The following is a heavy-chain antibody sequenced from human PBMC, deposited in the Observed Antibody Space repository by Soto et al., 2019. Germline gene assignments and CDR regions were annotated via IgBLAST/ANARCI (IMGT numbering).Heavy chain of an antibody. CDR3: ASGRLGYCSGGSCYSGEFDY. CDR2: IIPIFGTA. V-gene: IGHV1-69*12. CDR1: GGTFSSYA. Sequence: QVQLVQSGAEVKKPGSSVKVSCKASGGTFSSYAISWVRQAPGQGLEWMGGIIPIFGTANYAQKFQGRVTITADESTSTAYMELSSLRSEDTAVYYCASGRLGYCSGGSCYSGEFDYWGQGTLVTVSS. J-gene: IGHJ4*02. D-gene: IGHD2-15*01.